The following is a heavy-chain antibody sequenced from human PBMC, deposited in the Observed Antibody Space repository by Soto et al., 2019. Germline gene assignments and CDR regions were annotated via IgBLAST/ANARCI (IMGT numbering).Heavy chain of an antibody. Sequence: QVQLVQSGAEVKKPGSSVIVSCKASGGSFNSHSINWVRQAPGQGLQWVGRFIPILGLANYAKSFQGRVTITADKSTSTAYMELSSLGSDDTAVYYCARPSSHTATTGTFNYWGQGTPVTVSS. CDR2: FIPILGLA. D-gene: IGHD1-1*01. J-gene: IGHJ4*02. CDR3: ARPSSHTATTGTFNY. CDR1: GGSFNSHS. V-gene: IGHV1-69*02.